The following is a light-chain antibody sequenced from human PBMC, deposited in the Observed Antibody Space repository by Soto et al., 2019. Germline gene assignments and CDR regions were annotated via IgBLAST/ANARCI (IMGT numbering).Light chain of an antibody. CDR2: AAS. V-gene: IGKV1-39*01. CDR3: QQIYRFPKT. Sequence: DVQMTQSPSSLSASVGDSLTLTCRASQTVTSYLNWYQQKPGKAPKLLIYAASTLQSGVPSRFSGSGSGTEFTLTIIILQPEDVATYYCQQIYRFPKTCGRGTKVEVK. CDR1: QTVTSY. J-gene: IGKJ1*01.